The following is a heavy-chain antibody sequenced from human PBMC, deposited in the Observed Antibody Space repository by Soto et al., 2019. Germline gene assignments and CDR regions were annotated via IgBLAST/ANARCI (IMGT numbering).Heavy chain of an antibody. CDR2: IIAILGIA. J-gene: IGHJ4*02. D-gene: IGHD1-1*01. V-gene: IGHV1-69*04. Sequence: SVKVSCKASGYTFTSYGINWVRKAPGQGLEWMGRIIAILGIANYAQKFQGRLTITADKSTSTASMELSSLTSEDTAVYYCASQSTTGKTAHYWGPGTLVTVSS. CDR1: GYTFTSYG. CDR3: ASQSTTGKTAHY.